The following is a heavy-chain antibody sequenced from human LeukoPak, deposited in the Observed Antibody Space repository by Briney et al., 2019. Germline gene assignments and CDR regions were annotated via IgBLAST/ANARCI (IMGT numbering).Heavy chain of an antibody. CDR1: GYTLTDYY. V-gene: IGHV1-2*02. CDR2: ITPSSGGT. Sequence: ASVKVSCKASGYTLTDYYIHWVRQAPGQGLEWMGWITPSSGGTIYAQKFQGRVTMTRDTSISTAYMELSRLRSDDTAVYYCAIDSSGYDHFDYWGQGTLVTVSS. CDR3: AIDSSGYDHFDY. J-gene: IGHJ4*02. D-gene: IGHD5-12*01.